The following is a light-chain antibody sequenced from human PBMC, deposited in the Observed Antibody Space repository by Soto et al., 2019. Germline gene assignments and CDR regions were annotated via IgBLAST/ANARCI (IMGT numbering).Light chain of an antibody. CDR2: GAS. CDR3: QQYGSSPET. CDR1: QSVSSNY. J-gene: IGKJ1*01. V-gene: IGKV3-20*01. Sequence: EIVLTQSPGTLSLPPGERATLSCRASQSVSSNYLAWYQQKPGQAPRLLIYGASSRATGIPDRFSGSGSGTDFTLTISRLAPEDFAVYYCQQYGSSPETFGQGTKVEIK.